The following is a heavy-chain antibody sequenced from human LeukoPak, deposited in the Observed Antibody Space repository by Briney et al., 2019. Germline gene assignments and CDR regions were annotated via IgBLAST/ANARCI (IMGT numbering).Heavy chain of an antibody. V-gene: IGHV1-69*06. CDR2: IIPIFGTA. CDR1: GGTFSSNA. CDR3: ASRGYSSSWYRSFDY. Sequence: SVKVSCKASGGTFSSNAISWVRQAPGQGLEWMGGIIPIFGTANYAQKFQGRVTITADKSTSTAYMELSSLRSEDTAVYYCASRGYSSSWYRSFDYWGQGTLVTVSS. D-gene: IGHD6-13*01. J-gene: IGHJ4*02.